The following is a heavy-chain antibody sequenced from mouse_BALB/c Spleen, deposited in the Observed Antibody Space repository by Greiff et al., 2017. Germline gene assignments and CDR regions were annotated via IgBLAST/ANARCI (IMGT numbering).Heavy chain of an antibody. J-gene: IGHJ3*01. CDR1: GYTFTSYV. Sequence: VQLQQSGPELVKPGASVKMSCKASGYTFTSYVMHWVKQKPGQGLEWIGYINPYNDGTKYNEKFKGKATLTSDKSSSTAYMELSSLTSEDSAVYYCARWGDGYYKAWFAYWGQGTLVTVSA. CDR2: INPYNDGT. V-gene: IGHV1-14*01. CDR3: ARWGDGYYKAWFAY. D-gene: IGHD2-3*01.